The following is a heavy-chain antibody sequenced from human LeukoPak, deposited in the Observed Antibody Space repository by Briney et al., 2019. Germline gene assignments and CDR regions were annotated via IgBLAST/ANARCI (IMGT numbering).Heavy chain of an antibody. D-gene: IGHD3-22*01. V-gene: IGHV4-34*01. CDR1: GGSFSGYY. Sequence: SETLSLTCAVYGGSFSGYYWSWIRQPPGKGLEWIGSIYYTGSTYYTPSLGSRVTISVDTSKNQFSLKLSAVTAADTAVYYCARVVRDGSGYNYYFDYWGQGTLVTVSS. CDR3: ARVVRDGSGYNYYFDY. CDR2: IYYTGST. J-gene: IGHJ4*02.